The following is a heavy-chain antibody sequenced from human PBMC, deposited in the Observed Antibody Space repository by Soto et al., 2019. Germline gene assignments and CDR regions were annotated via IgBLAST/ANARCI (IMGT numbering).Heavy chain of an antibody. Sequence: PSETLSLTCTVSGGSISSSSYYWGWIRQPPGKGLEWIGSIYYSGSTYYNPSLKSRVTISVDTSKNQFSLKLSSVTAADTAVYYCARREDTAMVNDYWGQGTLVTVSS. V-gene: IGHV4-39*01. D-gene: IGHD5-18*01. CDR2: IYYSGST. CDR3: ARREDTAMVNDY. J-gene: IGHJ4*02. CDR1: GGSISSSSYY.